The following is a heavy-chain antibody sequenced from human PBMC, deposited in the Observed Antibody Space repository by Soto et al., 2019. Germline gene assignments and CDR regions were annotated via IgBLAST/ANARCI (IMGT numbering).Heavy chain of an antibody. CDR3: ALHSGWPWDAFDI. Sequence: GGSLRLSCASSGFTVSSNYMSWVRQAPGKGLEWVSVIYSGGSTYYADSVKGRFTISRHNSKNTLYLQMNSLRAEDTAVYYCALHSGWPWDAFDIWGQGTMVTVSS. V-gene: IGHV3-53*04. J-gene: IGHJ3*02. CDR1: GFTVSSNY. CDR2: IYSGGST. D-gene: IGHD6-19*01.